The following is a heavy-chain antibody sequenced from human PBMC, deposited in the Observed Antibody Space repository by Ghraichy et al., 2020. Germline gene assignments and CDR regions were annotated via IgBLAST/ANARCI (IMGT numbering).Heavy chain of an antibody. CDR1: GGSVSSGSYY. Sequence: SETLSLTCTVSGGSVSSGSYYWSWLRQPPGKGLEWIGYIYYSGSTNYTPSLQSRVTISVDTSKNQFSLRLSSVTAVDTAVYYCAGRRCSGGSCYLYFDDWGQGTLVTVSS. CDR3: AGRRCSGGSCYLYFDD. D-gene: IGHD2-15*01. V-gene: IGHV4-61*01. J-gene: IGHJ4*02. CDR2: IYYSGST.